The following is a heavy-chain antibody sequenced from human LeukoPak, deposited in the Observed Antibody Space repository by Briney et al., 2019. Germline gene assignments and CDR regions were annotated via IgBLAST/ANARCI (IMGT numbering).Heavy chain of an antibody. Sequence: SVKVSCKASGGTFSSYAISWVRQAPGQGLEWMGGIIPIFGTANYAQKFQGRVTITTDESTSTAYMELSSLRSEDTAVYYCAREGGYSGYDSDYWGQGTLVTVSS. CDR3: AREGGYSGYDSDY. CDR1: GGTFSSYA. V-gene: IGHV1-69*05. J-gene: IGHJ4*02. D-gene: IGHD5-12*01. CDR2: IIPIFGTA.